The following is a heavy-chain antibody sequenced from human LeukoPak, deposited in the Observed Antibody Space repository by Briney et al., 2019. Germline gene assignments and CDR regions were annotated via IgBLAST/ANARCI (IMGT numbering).Heavy chain of an antibody. CDR2: ISGSGGST. CDR3: ARRAVAGPWRSSAFDI. J-gene: IGHJ3*02. V-gene: IGHV3-23*01. Sequence: GGSLRLSCAASGFTFSSYAMSWVRQAPGKGLEWVSAISGSGGSTYYADSVKGRFTISRDNSKNTLYLQMNSLRAEDTAVYYCARRAVAGPWRSSAFDIWGQGTMVTVSS. CDR1: GFTFSSYA. D-gene: IGHD6-19*01.